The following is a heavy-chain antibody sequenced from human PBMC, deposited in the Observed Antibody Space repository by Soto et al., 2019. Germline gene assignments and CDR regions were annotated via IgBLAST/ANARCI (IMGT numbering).Heavy chain of an antibody. V-gene: IGHV3-9*01. J-gene: IGHJ6*02. CDR3: AKDLLSVSCPCNGMDV. Sequence: LRLSCAASGFTFDDYAMHWVRQAPGKGLEWVSGISWNSGSIGYADSVKGRFTMSRDNAKNSLYLQMNSLRAEDTALYYCAKDLLSVSCPCNGMDVWGQGTTVTVSS. CDR2: ISWNSGSI. D-gene: IGHD1-26*01. CDR1: GFTFDDYA.